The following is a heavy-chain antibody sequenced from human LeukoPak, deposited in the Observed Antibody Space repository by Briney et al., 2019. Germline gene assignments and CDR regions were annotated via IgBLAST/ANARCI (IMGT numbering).Heavy chain of an antibody. Sequence: PSETLSLTCAVSGGSIGGYYWSWIRQPPGKGLEGMGFIYYTGSTKYNPSLESRATMSVDTSKNQFSVNLISLTAADTAVYFCARHFVSKNYSEYWGQGILVSVSS. D-gene: IGHD2-21*01. CDR1: GGSIGGYY. CDR3: ARHFVSKNYSEY. CDR2: IYYTGST. J-gene: IGHJ4*02. V-gene: IGHV4-59*08.